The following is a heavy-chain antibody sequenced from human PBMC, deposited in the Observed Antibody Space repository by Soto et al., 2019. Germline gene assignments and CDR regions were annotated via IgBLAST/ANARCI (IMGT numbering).Heavy chain of an antibody. Sequence: SLRLSCAASGFTFSSYWMHWVRQAPGKGLVWVSRINSDGSSTSYADSVKGRFTISRDNAKNTLYLQMNSLRAEDTAVYYCARGTTDTAMALAPEFYYYGMDVWGQGTTVTVSS. V-gene: IGHV3-74*01. CDR3: ARGTTDTAMALAPEFYYYGMDV. D-gene: IGHD5-18*01. CDR1: GFTFSSYW. CDR2: INSDGSST. J-gene: IGHJ6*02.